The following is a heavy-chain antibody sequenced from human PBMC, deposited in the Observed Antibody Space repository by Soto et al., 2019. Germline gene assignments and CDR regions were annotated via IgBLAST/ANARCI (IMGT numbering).Heavy chain of an antibody. Sequence: ASVKVSCKASGYTFTSYDINWVRQATGQGLEWKGWMNPNSGNTGYAQKFQGRVTMTRNTSISTAYMELSSLRSEDTAVYYCARSLRVVISPDYYYYYMDVWGKGTTVTV. CDR2: MNPNSGNT. J-gene: IGHJ6*03. CDR3: ARSLRVVISPDYYYYYMDV. D-gene: IGHD3-3*01. CDR1: GYTFTSYD. V-gene: IGHV1-8*01.